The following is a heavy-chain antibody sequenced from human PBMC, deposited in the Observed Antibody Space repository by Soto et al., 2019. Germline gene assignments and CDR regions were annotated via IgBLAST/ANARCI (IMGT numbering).Heavy chain of an antibody. CDR1: GFTFSSYA. D-gene: IGHD3-3*01. CDR2: ISGSGGST. CDR3: AKDLPVVPLSYYDFWSGYPPRGALDI. Sequence: EVQLLESGGGLVQPGGSLRLSCAASGFTFSSYAMSWVRQAPGKGLEWVSAISGSGGSTYYADSVKGRFTISRDNSKNTLYLQMNSLRAEDTAVYYCAKDLPVVPLSYYDFWSGYPPRGALDIWGQGTMVTVSS. V-gene: IGHV3-23*01. J-gene: IGHJ3*02.